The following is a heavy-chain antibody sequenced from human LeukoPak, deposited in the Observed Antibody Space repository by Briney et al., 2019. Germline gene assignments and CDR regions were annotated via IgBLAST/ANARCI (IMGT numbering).Heavy chain of an antibody. CDR3: ARGRYSSPKTCIAVAGRGYYFDY. J-gene: IGHJ4*02. V-gene: IGHV4-34*01. Sequence: SETLSLTCAVYGGSFSGYYWSWIRQPPGKGLEWIGEINHSGSTNYNPSLKSRVTISVDTSKNQFSLKLSSVTAADTAVYYCARGRYSSPKTCIAVAGRGYYFDYWGQGTLVTVSS. CDR2: INHSGST. D-gene: IGHD6-19*01. CDR1: GGSFSGYY.